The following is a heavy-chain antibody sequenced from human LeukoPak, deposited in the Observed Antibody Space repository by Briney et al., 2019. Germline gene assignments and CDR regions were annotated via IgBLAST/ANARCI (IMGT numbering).Heavy chain of an antibody. D-gene: IGHD5-24*01. CDR3: AGGRDGYNP. CDR2: IYYSGST. J-gene: IGHJ4*02. V-gene: IGHV4-59*01. CDR1: GGSISSDY. Sequence: SETLSLTCTVSGGSISSDYWSWIRQPPGKGLEWIGYIYYSGSTNYNPSLESRVTISVDTSKNQFSLKLSSVTAADTAVYYCAGGRDGYNPWGQGTLVTVSS.